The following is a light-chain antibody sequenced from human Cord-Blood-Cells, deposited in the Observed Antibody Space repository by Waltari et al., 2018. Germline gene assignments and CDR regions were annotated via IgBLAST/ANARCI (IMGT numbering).Light chain of an antibody. CDR3: QQYVSSPIT. J-gene: IGKJ5*01. CDR2: GAS. V-gene: IGKV3-20*01. CDR1: QSVSSSY. Sequence: EIVFTQSPGTLSLSPGERATLSCRASQSVSSSYLACYQQKPGQAPRLLIYGASSRDTGIPDRFSGSRSGTDFTLTISRLEPEDFAVYYCQQYVSSPITFGQGTRLEIK.